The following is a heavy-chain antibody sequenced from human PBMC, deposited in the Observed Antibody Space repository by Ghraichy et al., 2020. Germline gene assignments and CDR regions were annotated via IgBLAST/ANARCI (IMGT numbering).Heavy chain of an antibody. CDR3: ARQDYDSSGYYYSYYYYGMDV. CDR1: GGSINSSSYY. D-gene: IGHD3-22*01. J-gene: IGHJ6*02. V-gene: IGHV4-39*01. Sequence: SETLSLTCTVSGGSINSSSYYWGWIRQPPGKGLEWIGSIYYSGSTYYNPSLKSRVTISVDTSKNQFSLKLSSVTAADTAVYYCARQDYDSSGYYYSYYYYGMDVWGQGTTVTVSS. CDR2: IYYSGST.